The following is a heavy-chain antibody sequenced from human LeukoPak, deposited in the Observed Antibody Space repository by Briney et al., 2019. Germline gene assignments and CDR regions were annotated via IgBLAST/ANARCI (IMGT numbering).Heavy chain of an antibody. J-gene: IGHJ4*02. D-gene: IGHD6-13*01. Sequence: SETLSLTCTVSGGSISSYYWNWIRQPPGKGLEWIGYTHDSGSTNYNPSLKSRVTISIDTSKNQFSLRLSSVTAADTAVYYCASARWQPLVRDWGQGTLVTVSS. CDR1: GGSISSYY. CDR2: THDSGST. CDR3: ASARWQPLVRD. V-gene: IGHV4-59*08.